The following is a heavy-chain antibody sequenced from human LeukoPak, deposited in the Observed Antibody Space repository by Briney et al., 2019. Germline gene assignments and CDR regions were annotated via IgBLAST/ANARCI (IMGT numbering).Heavy chain of an antibody. J-gene: IGHJ4*02. CDR2: IRSTANGYAT. CDR1: GFTFSGSA. Sequence: GRSLGLSCAASGFTFSGSALHWVRQASGKGLEWVGRIRSTANGYATAYAASVKGRFTISRDDSKNTAYLQMDSLKTEDTAVYYCTENYYGSGSYADFDYWGQGTLVTVSS. D-gene: IGHD3-10*01. CDR3: TENYYGSGSYADFDY. V-gene: IGHV3-73*01.